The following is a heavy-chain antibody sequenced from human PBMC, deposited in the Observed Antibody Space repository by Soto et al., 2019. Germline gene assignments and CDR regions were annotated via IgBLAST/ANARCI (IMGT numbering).Heavy chain of an antibody. CDR2: ISAYNGST. CDR3: AVSSSLEWLLPDAFDI. V-gene: IGHV1-18*04. D-gene: IGHD3-3*01. J-gene: IGHJ3*02. CDR1: GYTFTSYG. Sequence: ASVKVSCKASGYTFTSYGISWVRQAPGQGLEWMGWISAYNGSTNYAQKLQGRVTMTTDTSTSTAYMELRSLRSDDTAVYYCAVSSSLEWLLPDAFDIWGQGTMVTVSS.